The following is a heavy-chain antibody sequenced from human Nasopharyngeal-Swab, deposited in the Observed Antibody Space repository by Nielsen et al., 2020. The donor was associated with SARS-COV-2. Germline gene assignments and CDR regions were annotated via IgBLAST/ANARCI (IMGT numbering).Heavy chain of an antibody. D-gene: IGHD2-21*01. CDR1: GYSFTSYW. Sequence: GASLKISCKGSGYSFTSYWIGWVRQMPGKGLEWMGIIYPGDSDTRYSPSFQGQVTISADKSIITAYLQWSSLKASDTAMYYCARHLRRGGDSGGDWFDPWGQGTLVTVSS. CDR2: IYPGDSDT. CDR3: ARHLRRGGDSGGDWFDP. J-gene: IGHJ5*02. V-gene: IGHV5-51*01.